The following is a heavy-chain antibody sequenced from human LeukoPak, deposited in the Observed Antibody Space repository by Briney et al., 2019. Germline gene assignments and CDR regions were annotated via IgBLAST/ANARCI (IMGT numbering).Heavy chain of an antibody. J-gene: IGHJ4*02. V-gene: IGHV3-48*04. CDR2: ISSSSSTI. CDR1: GFTFSSYS. CDR3: ARALNRDGYNLFDY. Sequence: GGSLRLSCAASGFTFSSYSMNWVRQAPGEGLEWVSYISSSSSTIYYADSVKGRFTISRDNAKNSLYLQMNSLRAEDTAVYYCARALNRDGYNLFDYWGQGTLVTVSS. D-gene: IGHD5-24*01.